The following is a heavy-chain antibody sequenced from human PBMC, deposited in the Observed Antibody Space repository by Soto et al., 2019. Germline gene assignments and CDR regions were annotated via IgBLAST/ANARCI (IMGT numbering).Heavy chain of an antibody. Sequence: QVQLQQWGARLLKPSEMLSLTCAVYGGAFSGYYWTWIRQPPGKGLEWIGQINHSGSTNYNPSLRSRVTISVDTAKNQFSLKLSSVTAADTAVYYCARGISMLVVFQTDAPDKYYFDSWGLGTLVTVSS. CDR3: ARGISMLVVFQTDAPDKYYFDS. CDR1: GGAFSGYY. J-gene: IGHJ4*02. D-gene: IGHD2-8*02. V-gene: IGHV4-34*01. CDR2: INHSGST.